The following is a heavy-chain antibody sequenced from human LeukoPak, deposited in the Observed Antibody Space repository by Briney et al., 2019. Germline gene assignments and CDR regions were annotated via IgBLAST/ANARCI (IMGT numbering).Heavy chain of an antibody. J-gene: IGHJ6*02. CDR1: GGSISSYY. CDR3: ARLNIAGYYYGMDV. CDR2: IFYSGST. Sequence: SETLSLTCTVSGGSISSYYWSWIRQPPGKGLEWIGYIFYSGSTNYNPSLRSRVTMSVDTSKNQFSPKLSSVTAADTAVYYCARLNIAGYYYGMDVWGQGTTVTVSS. V-gene: IGHV4-59*01. D-gene: IGHD2-15*01.